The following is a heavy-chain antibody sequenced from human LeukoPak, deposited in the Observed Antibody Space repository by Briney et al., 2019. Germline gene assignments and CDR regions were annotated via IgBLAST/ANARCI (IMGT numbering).Heavy chain of an antibody. CDR2: IIPILGIA. CDR1: GYTFTSYG. D-gene: IGHD2-2*01. CDR3: ARCIGQEAAIYYYGMDV. J-gene: IGHJ6*02. V-gene: IGHV1-69*04. Sequence: ASVKVSCKASGYTFTSYGISWVRQAPGQGLEWMGRIIPILGIANYAQKFQGRVTITADKSTSTAYMELSSLRSEDTAVYYCARCIGQEAAIYYYGMDVWGQGTTVTVSS.